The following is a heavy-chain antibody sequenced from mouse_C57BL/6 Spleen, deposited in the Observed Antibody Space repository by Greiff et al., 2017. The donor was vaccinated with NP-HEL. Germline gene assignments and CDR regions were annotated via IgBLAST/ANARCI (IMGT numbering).Heavy chain of an antibody. CDR3: TRAYSSYWYFDV. Sequence: EVMLVESGEGLVKPGGSLKLSCAASGFTFSSYAMSWVRQTPEKRLEWVAYISSGGDYIYYADTVKGRFTISRDNARNTLYLQMSSLKSEDTAMYYCTRAYSSYWYFDVWGTGTTVTVSS. D-gene: IGHD2-10*01. V-gene: IGHV5-9-1*02. J-gene: IGHJ1*03. CDR2: ISSGGDYI. CDR1: GFTFSSYA.